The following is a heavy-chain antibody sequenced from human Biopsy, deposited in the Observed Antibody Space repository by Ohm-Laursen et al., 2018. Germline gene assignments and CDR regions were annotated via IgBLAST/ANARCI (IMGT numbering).Heavy chain of an antibody. J-gene: IGHJ6*02. V-gene: IGHV4-34*01. CDR3: VRGRGYCGGDCYPTYYYNYGMDV. D-gene: IGHD2-21*02. CDR1: GGSFSGYY. CDR2: INHSGST. Sequence: SQTLSLTWAVFGGSFSGYYWSWIRQPPGKGLEWIGEINHSGSTNNNPSLKSRVTISVDTSKNQFSLKVSSVTAADTAVYYCVRGRGYCGGDCYPTYYYNYGMDVWGQRTTVTVSS.